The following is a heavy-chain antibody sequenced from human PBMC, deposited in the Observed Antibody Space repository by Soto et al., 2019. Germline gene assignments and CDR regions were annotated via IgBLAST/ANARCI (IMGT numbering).Heavy chain of an antibody. V-gene: IGHV1-18*01. CDR1: GYTFTSYG. CDR3: ARSTDYSNYGIYYYYYGMDV. J-gene: IGHJ6*02. D-gene: IGHD4-4*01. Sequence: ASVKVSCKASGYTFTSYGISWVRQAPGQGLEWMGWISAYNGNTNYAQKLQGRVTMTTDTSTSTAYMELRSLRSDDTAVYYCARSTDYSNYGIYYYYYGMDVWGQGTTVTVSS. CDR2: ISAYNGNT.